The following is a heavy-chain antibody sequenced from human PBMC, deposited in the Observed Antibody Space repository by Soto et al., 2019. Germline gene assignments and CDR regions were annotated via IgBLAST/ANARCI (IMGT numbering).Heavy chain of an antibody. J-gene: IGHJ5*02. V-gene: IGHV1-46*01. CDR3: ARSSGGNFGIIIEGTNWFAP. D-gene: IGHD1-26*01. CDR2: INPHGGST. Sequence: ASVKVSCKAPRDTFTSYYINWVRQAPGQGLEWMGVINPHGGSTAYAQKFKGRVTLTRGTSASTVYMEVSSLTSEDTAMYYCARSSGGNFGIIIEGTNWFAPWGQGTLVTVSS. CDR1: RDTFTSYY.